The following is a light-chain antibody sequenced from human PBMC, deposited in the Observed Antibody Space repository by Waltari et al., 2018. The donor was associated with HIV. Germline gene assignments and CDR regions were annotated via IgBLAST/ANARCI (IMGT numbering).Light chain of an antibody. CDR2: RTN. V-gene: IGLV1-47*01. CDR1: NSTIGSKD. CDR3: AAWDDTLSSYV. J-gene: IGLJ1*01. Sequence: QSVLTQPPSASGSPWQRVSICCSGSNSTIGSKDVYYFQHLPGTAPKLLIYRTNQRRSGVPDRFSGSKSGTSAPLATSGLRSDDEAYYYCAAWDDTLSSYVVGTGTTVTV.